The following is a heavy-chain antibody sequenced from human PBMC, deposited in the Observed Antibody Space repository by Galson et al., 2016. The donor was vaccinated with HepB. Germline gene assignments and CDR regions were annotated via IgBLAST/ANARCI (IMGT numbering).Heavy chain of an antibody. D-gene: IGHD3-3*01. V-gene: IGHV3-23*01. CDR1: GFTFSNYA. CDR3: AKDTRGGFYSRWFDP. J-gene: IGHJ5*02. Sequence: SLRLSCAASGFTFSNYAMSWVRQAPGKGLEWVSAISGSGGSPYYADSVKGRFTISRDNSKNTLYLQTNSLRVEDTALYYCAKDTRGGFYSRWFDPWGQGTLVTVSS. CDR2: ISGSGGSP.